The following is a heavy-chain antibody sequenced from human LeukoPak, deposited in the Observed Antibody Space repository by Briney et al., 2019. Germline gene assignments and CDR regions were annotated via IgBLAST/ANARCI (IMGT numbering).Heavy chain of an antibody. V-gene: IGHV3-53*01. CDR3: ARSGYSSGWYGLGAFDI. J-gene: IGHJ3*02. Sequence: GGSLRLSCAASGFTFSSYAMSWVRQAPGKGLEWVSVIYSGGSTYYADSVKGRFTISRDNSENTLYLQMNSLRAEDTAVCYCARSGYSSGWYGLGAFDIWGQGTMVTVSS. CDR2: IYSGGST. CDR1: GFTFSSYA. D-gene: IGHD6-19*01.